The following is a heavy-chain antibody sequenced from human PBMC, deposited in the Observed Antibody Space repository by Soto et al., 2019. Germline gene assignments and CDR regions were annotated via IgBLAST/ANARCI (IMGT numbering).Heavy chain of an antibody. D-gene: IGHD3-22*01. CDR1: GGSFSGYY. J-gene: IGHJ4*02. CDR2: INHSGST. CDR3: ARGGVDYYDSSGYYFSPYYFDY. Sequence: SETLSLTCAVYGGSFSGYYWSWIRQPPGKGLEWIGEINHSGSTNYNPSLKSRVTISVDRSKNQFPLKLSSVTAADTAVYYCARGGVDYYDSSGYYFSPYYFDYWGQGTLVTVSS. V-gene: IGHV4-34*01.